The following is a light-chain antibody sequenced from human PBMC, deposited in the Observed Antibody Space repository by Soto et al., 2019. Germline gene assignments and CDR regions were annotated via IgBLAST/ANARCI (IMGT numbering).Light chain of an antibody. J-gene: IGLJ1*01. CDR2: EVS. V-gene: IGLV2-14*01. CDR1: SSDVGNYNY. Sequence: QSALTQPASVSGSPGQSITISCTGTSSDVGNYNYVSWYQQHPGKAPKLMIFEVSDRPSGVSNRFSGSESGNTASLTISGLQAEDEADYYCSSYISSFSHVFGTGTKVTVL. CDR3: SSYISSFSHV.